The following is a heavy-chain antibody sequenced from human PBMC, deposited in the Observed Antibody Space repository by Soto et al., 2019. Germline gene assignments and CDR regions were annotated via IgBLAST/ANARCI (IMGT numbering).Heavy chain of an antibody. CDR2: IKDDGVT. Sequence: QVHLQQWGAGLLKPSETLSLTCAVNGGSLTGYYWSWIRQPPGKGLEWIGEIKDDGVTNYSPSLKGRGTMSAYTAKNQFSLKLNSVTAADTAVYYCARGQEGIVATHWDQGTLVTVSS. V-gene: IGHV4-34*01. CDR3: ARGQEGIVATH. CDR1: GGSLTGYY. D-gene: IGHD5-12*01. J-gene: IGHJ4*02.